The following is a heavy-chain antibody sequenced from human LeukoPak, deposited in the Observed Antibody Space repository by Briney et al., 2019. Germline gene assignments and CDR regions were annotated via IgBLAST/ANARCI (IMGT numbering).Heavy chain of an antibody. CDR3: AKGKFSVAVVADRLKWFDP. CDR2: FSGSGGST. D-gene: IGHD2-15*01. V-gene: IGHV3-23*01. J-gene: IGHJ5*02. CDR1: GFTFSSYA. Sequence: PGGSLRLSCAASGFTFSSYAMTWVRQAPGKGLEWVSSFSGSGGSTYYADSVKGRFTISRDNAKNSLYLQMNSLRADDTAVYYCAKGKFSVAVVADRLKWFDPWGQRTLVTVSS.